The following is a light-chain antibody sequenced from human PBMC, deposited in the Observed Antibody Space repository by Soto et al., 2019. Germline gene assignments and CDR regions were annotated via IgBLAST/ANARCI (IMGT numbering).Light chain of an antibody. V-gene: IGKV1-5*03. CDR2: KAS. CDR3: QQYNSYSWT. CDR1: QSISSW. Sequence: DIQMNQSPSTLSASVGDRVTITSRASQSISSWLAWYQQKPGKAPKLLNYKASSLESGVPSRFSGSGSGTEFTITISSLQPDDFATYYCQQYNSYSWTFGQGTKVEIK. J-gene: IGKJ1*01.